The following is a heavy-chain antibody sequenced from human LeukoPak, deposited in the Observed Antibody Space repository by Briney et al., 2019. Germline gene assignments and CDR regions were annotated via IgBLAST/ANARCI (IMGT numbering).Heavy chain of an antibody. CDR3: ARDLYYYDSSGYYIFDY. CDR1: GGSISSYY. J-gene: IGHJ4*02. CDR2: IYYSGST. V-gene: IGHV4-59*12. D-gene: IGHD3-22*01. Sequence: PSETLSLTCTVSGGSISSYYWSWIRQPPGKGLEWIGYIYYSGSTSYNPSLKSRVTISVDTSKNQFSLKLSSVTAADTAVYYCARDLYYYDSSGYYIFDYWGQGTLVTVSS.